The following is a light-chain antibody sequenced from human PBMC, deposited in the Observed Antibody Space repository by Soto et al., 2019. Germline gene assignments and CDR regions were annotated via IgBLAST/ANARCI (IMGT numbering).Light chain of an antibody. V-gene: IGLV2-11*01. Sequence: QSALTQPRSVSGSPGQSVTISCTGTSSDVGGYNYVSWYQQHPGKAPKLMIYDVSKRPSGVPDRFSGSKSGNTASLTISGLQAEEEAYYCCCSDAGSAYVFGAGTKLTVL. CDR2: DVS. J-gene: IGLJ1*01. CDR3: CSDAGSAYV. CDR1: SSDVGGYNY.